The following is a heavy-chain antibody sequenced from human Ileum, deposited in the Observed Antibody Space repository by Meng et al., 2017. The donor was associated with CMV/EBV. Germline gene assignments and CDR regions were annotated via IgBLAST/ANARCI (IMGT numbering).Heavy chain of an antibody. CDR2: IYYSGST. J-gene: IGHJ6*02. CDR3: ARAVAARPRWDYYYYGMDV. CDR1: GGPISSYY. D-gene: IGHD6-6*01. Sequence: SETLSLPCTVSGGPISSYYWSWIRQPPGKGLEWIGYIYYSGSTNYNPSLKSRVTISVDTSKNQFSLKLSSVTAADTAVYYCARAVAARPRWDYYYYGMDVWGQGTTVTVSS. V-gene: IGHV4-59*01.